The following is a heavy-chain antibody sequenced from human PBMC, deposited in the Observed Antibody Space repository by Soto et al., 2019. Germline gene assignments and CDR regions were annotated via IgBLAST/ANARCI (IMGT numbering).Heavy chain of an antibody. CDR1: GGSISRYC. J-gene: IGHJ5*02. CDR2: IFYTGST. CDR3: AHFSDLEWFDP. Sequence: SETLSLTCTVSGGSISRYCWSWIRQSPGKGLEWIGYIFYTGSTTYNPSLKSRVTISIDTSKNQFSLKLSSLTAADTAVYYCAHFSDLEWFDPWGQGTLVTVSS. D-gene: IGHD2-21*01. V-gene: IGHV4-59*01.